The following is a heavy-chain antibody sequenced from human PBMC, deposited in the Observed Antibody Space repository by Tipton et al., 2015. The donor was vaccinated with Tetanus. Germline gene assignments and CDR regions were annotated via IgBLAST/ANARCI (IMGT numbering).Heavy chain of an antibody. CDR2: INHRGST. V-gene: IGHV4-30-2*01. D-gene: IGHD6-19*01. CDR3: ASLPKHWLAPRGAP. Sequence: TLSLTCTVSGDSITRDGYSWHWIRQPPGKGLEWIGEINHRGSTMYNPSLKSRVAISGDTSKNQFSLNLTSLTAADTAVYYCASLPKHWLAPRGAPWGQGTLVTVSS. J-gene: IGHJ5*02. CDR1: GDSITRDGYS.